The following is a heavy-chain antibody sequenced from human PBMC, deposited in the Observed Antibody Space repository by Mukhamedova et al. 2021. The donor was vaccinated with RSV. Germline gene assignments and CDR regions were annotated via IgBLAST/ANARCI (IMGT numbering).Heavy chain of an antibody. CDR3: ARSDTVWGSYDY. Sequence: GWINGGNTNIKYSQKFQGRVTITRHTSATTASMELSSLTSEDTAVYYCARSDTVWGSYDYWGQGTLVTVSS. J-gene: IGHJ4*02. D-gene: IGHD3-16*01. CDR2: INGGNTNI. V-gene: IGHV1-3*01.